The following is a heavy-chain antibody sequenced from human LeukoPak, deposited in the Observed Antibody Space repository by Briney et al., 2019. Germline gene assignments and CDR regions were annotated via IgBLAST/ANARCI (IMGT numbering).Heavy chain of an antibody. D-gene: IGHD3-3*01. CDR2: VTGRDGSR. V-gene: IGHV3-23*01. CDR3: AKADYDFWSASTHFDY. Sequence: GGSLRLSCAASGFTFTNYAMSWVRQAPGKGLEWVSHVTGRDGSRYYADSVKGRFTISRDNSKNTLYQQMNRLRAEDTAVYYCAKADYDFWSASTHFDYWGQGALVTVSS. CDR1: GFTFTNYA. J-gene: IGHJ4*02.